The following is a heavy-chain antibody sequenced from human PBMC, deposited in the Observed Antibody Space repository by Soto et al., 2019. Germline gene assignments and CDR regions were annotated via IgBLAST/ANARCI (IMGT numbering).Heavy chain of an antibody. Sequence: QVQLQQWGAGLLKPSETLSLTCAVYGGSFSGYYWSWIRQPPGKGLEWIGEINHSGSTNYNPSLKIRVTISVDTSKNQFSLKLSSVTAADTAVYYCARGTGRVVTATIYYYYGMDVWGQGTTVTVSS. V-gene: IGHV4-34*01. CDR1: GGSFSGYY. J-gene: IGHJ6*02. D-gene: IGHD2-21*02. CDR3: ARGTGRVVTATIYYYYGMDV. CDR2: INHSGST.